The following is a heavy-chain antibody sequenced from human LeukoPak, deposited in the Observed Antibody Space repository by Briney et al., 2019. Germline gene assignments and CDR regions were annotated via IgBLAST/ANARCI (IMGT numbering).Heavy chain of an antibody. D-gene: IGHD2-15*01. J-gene: IGHJ5*02. V-gene: IGHV4-59*08. CDR2: IFYTGNA. CDR3: ARKTYCSGGRCYGENWFDP. Sequence: SETLSLTCTVTGGSISGYHWNWIRLSPGKGLEWIANIFYTGNADYNPSLESRVTISVDTSKNEISLILSSVTAADTAIYYCARKTYCSGGRCYGENWFDPWGQGTLVTVSS. CDR1: GGSISGYH.